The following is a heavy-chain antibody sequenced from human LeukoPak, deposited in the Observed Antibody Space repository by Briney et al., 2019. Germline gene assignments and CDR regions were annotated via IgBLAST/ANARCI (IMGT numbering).Heavy chain of an antibody. D-gene: IGHD6-19*01. CDR3: ARDGRGWPRPSYSSGSSLDY. V-gene: IGHV4-4*02. CDR1: GGSISSSNW. Sequence: SETLSLTCAVSGGSISSSNWWSWVRQPPGKGLEWIGEIYHSGSTNYNPSLKSRVTISVGKSKNQFSLKLSSVTAADTAVYYCARDGRGWPRPSYSSGSSLDYWGQGTLVTVSS. CDR2: IYHSGST. J-gene: IGHJ4*02.